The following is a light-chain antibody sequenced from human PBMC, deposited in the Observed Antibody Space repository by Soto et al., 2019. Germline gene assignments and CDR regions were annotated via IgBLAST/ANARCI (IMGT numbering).Light chain of an antibody. Sequence: QSALTQPASVSGSPGQSITSSCTGTSSDVAFYNHVSWYQQHPGKAPKLLMYEVNNRPSGVSHRFSGSKSGNTASLTISGLQAEDEADYYCSSFASTHTYVFGTGTTLTVL. CDR2: EVN. CDR3: SSFASTHTYV. V-gene: IGLV2-14*01. J-gene: IGLJ1*01. CDR1: SSDVAFYNH.